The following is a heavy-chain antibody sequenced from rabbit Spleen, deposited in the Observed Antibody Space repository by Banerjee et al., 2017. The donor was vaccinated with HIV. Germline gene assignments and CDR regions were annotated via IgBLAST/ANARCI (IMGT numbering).Heavy chain of an antibody. V-gene: IGHV1S45*01. Sequence: QEQLEESGGGLVQPGGSLKLSCKASGFDFSSYGVSWVRQAPGKGLEWISCIAGGGSDFTYSATWAKGRFTCSKTSSTTVTLQMTSLTVADTATYFCARDTGSSFSSYGMDLWGPGTLVTVS. D-gene: IGHD8-1*01. CDR1: GFDFSSYG. J-gene: IGHJ6*01. CDR3: ARDTGSSFSSYGMDL. CDR2: IAGGGSDFT.